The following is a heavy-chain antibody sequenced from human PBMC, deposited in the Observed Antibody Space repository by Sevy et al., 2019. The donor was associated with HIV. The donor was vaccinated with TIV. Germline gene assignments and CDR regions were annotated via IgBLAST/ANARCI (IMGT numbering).Heavy chain of an antibody. CDR1: GFTFSSYS. Sequence: GGSLRLSCAASGFTFSSYSMNWVRQAPGKGLEWVSSISSSSSYIYYADSVKGRFTISRDNAKNSLSLQMNSLRAEDTAVYYCARDEAAAVHAFDFWGQGTMVTVSS. CDR3: ARDEAAAVHAFDF. J-gene: IGHJ3*01. D-gene: IGHD6-13*01. V-gene: IGHV3-21*01. CDR2: ISSSSSYI.